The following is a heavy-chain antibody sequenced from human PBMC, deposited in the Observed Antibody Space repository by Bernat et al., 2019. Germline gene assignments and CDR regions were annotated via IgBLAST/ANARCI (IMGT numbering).Heavy chain of an antibody. J-gene: IGHJ6*02. Sequence: QVQLVESGGGVVQPRRSLRLSCAASGFTFSSYGMHWVRQAPGKGLEWVAVISYDGSNKFYADSVKGRLTISRDNSKNTLYLQMNSLRAEDTAVYYCAKEESYYYGMDVWGQGTTVTVSS. V-gene: IGHV3-30*18. CDR3: AKEESYYYGMDV. CDR1: GFTFSSYG. CDR2: ISYDGSNK.